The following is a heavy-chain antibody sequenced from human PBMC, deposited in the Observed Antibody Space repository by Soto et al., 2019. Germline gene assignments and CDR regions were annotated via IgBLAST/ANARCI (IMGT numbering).Heavy chain of an antibody. CDR1: GGSISSSSYY. D-gene: IGHD3-22*01. J-gene: IGHJ4*02. CDR3: ASSLNYYDSSGYYYDFDY. V-gene: IGHV4-39*01. CDR2: IYYSGST. Sequence: SETLSLTCTVSGGSISSSSYYWGWIRQPPGKGLEWIGSIYYSGSTYYNPSLKSRVTISVDTSKNQFSLKLSSVTAADTAVYYCASSLNYYDSSGYYYDFDYWGQGTLVTVSS.